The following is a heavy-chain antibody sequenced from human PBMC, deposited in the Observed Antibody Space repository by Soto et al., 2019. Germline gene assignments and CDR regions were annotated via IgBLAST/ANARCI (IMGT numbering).Heavy chain of an antibody. CDR1: GFTFSSYS. V-gene: IGHV3-21*01. D-gene: IGHD2-8*01. CDR2: ISSSSSYI. Sequence: EVQLVESGGGLVKPGGSLRLSCAASGFTFSSYSMNWVRQAPGKGLEWVSSISSSSSYIYYADSVKGRFTISRDNAKNSLYLQRNGVRAEDTGVYYCARDLGTRRYFQHWGQGTLVTVSS. J-gene: IGHJ1*01. CDR3: ARDLGTRRYFQH.